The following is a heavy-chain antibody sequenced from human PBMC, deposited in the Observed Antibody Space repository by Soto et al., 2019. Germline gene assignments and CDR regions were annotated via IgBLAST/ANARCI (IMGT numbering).Heavy chain of an antibody. D-gene: IGHD5-18*01. CDR1: GFTFDDYA. V-gene: IGHV3-9*01. CDR2: ISWNSGSI. CDR3: AKDRRGYSYGPADY. J-gene: IGHJ4*02. Sequence: EVQLVESGGGLVQPGRSLRLSCAASGFTFDDYAMHWVRQAPGKALEWVSGISWNSGSIGYADSVKGRFTISRDNAKNSLYLQMNSLRAEDTALYYCAKDRRGYSYGPADYWGQGTLVTVSS.